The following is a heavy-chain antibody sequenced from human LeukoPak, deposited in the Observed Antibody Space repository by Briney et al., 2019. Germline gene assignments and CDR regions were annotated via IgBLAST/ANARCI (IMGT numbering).Heavy chain of an antibody. Sequence: SETLSLTCAVSGGSISSSNWWSWVRQPPGKGLEWIGEIYHSGSTNYNPSLKSRVTISVDTSKNQFSLKLSSATAAETAVYYCARHRTIYYDSSGYWVWGQGTLVTVSS. CDR3: ARHRTIYYDSSGYWV. D-gene: IGHD3-22*01. CDR1: GGSISSSNW. V-gene: IGHV4-4*02. J-gene: IGHJ4*02. CDR2: IYHSGST.